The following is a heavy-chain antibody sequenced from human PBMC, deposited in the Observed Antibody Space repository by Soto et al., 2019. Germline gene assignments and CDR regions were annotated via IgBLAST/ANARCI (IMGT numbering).Heavy chain of an antibody. D-gene: IGHD3-22*01. CDR1: GFTFSSYG. Sequence: VGSLRLSCAASGFTFSSYGMHWVRQAPGKGLEWVAVISYDGSNKYYADSVKGRFTISRDNSKNTLYLQMNSLRAEDTAVYYCAKDRYDSSGPTPVHYSGQGTLVTASS. CDR3: AKDRYDSSGPTPVHY. CDR2: ISYDGSNK. J-gene: IGHJ4*02. V-gene: IGHV3-30*18.